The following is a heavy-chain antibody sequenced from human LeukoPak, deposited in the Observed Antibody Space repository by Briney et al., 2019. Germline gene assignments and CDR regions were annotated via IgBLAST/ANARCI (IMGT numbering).Heavy chain of an antibody. CDR1: GYTLTELS. J-gene: IGHJ4*02. CDR3: ARGYCSSTSCSVYFDY. Sequence: GALGTVSCKVSGYTLTELSMHWVRQAPGKGLEWMGGFDPEDGETIYAQKFQGRVTMTEDTSTDTAYKELSSLRSEDTAVYYCARGYCSSTSCSVYFDYWGQGTLVTV. CDR2: FDPEDGET. V-gene: IGHV1-24*01. D-gene: IGHD2-2*01.